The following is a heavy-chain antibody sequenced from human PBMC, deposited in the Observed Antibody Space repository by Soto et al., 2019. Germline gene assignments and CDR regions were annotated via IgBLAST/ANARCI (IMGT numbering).Heavy chain of an antibody. J-gene: IGHJ5*02. Sequence: GGSLRLSCSASGFTFSSYAMHWVRQAPGKGLEYVSAISSNGGSTYYADSVKGRFTISRDNSKNTLYLQMSSLRAEDTAVYYCVKDIGRIPNWFDPWGQGTLVTVSS. CDR3: VKDIGRIPNWFDP. CDR2: ISSNGGST. CDR1: GFTFSSYA. V-gene: IGHV3-64D*06. D-gene: IGHD2-15*01.